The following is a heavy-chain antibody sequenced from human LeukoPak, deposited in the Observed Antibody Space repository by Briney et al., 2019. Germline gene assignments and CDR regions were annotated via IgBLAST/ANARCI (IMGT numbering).Heavy chain of an antibody. J-gene: IGHJ4*02. CDR2: IKSDGSQK. CDR3: ANRGYSYGLLTPDY. D-gene: IGHD5-18*01. Sequence: GGSLRLSCAASGFSFSNSWMSWVRQAPERGLEWVANIKSDGSQKDYVDSVKGRFTVSRDNAKNSVYLEMNSLRAEDTAVYYCANRGYSYGLLTPDYWGQGTLVTVSS. V-gene: IGHV3-7*03. CDR1: GFSFSNSW.